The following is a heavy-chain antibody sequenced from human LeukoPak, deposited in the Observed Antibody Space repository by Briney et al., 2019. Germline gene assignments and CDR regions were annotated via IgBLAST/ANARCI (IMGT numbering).Heavy chain of an antibody. D-gene: IGHD2-2*01. Sequence: GGSLRLSCAASGFTFIDYSMNWVRQAPGKGLEWVSYISSSGSTIYYADSVKGRFTISRDNAKNSLYLQMNSLRAEDTAVYYCAREAEDCSSTSCYDDYGMDVWGQGTTVTVSS. CDR1: GFTFIDYS. J-gene: IGHJ6*02. CDR2: ISSSGSTI. CDR3: AREAEDCSSTSCYDDYGMDV. V-gene: IGHV3-48*04.